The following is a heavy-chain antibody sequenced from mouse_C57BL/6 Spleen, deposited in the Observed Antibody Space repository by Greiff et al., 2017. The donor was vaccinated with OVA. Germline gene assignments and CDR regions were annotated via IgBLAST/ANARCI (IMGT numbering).Heavy chain of an antibody. Sequence: QVQLQQSGAELVKPGASVKLSCKASGYTFTSYWMQWVKQRPGQGLEWIGEIDPSDSYTNYNQKFKGKATLTVDTSSSTAYMQLSSLTSEDSAVYYCARGAQATPMDYWGQGTSVTVSS. CDR3: ARGAQATPMDY. D-gene: IGHD3-2*02. J-gene: IGHJ4*01. V-gene: IGHV1-50*01. CDR2: IDPSDSYT. CDR1: GYTFTSYW.